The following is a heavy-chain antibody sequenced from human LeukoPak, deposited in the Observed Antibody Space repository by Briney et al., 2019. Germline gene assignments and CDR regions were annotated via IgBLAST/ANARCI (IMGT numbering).Heavy chain of an antibody. J-gene: IGHJ4*02. CDR2: SSSSGSTI. Sequence: GGSLRLSCVASGFNFRDYYMGWVRQAPGKGLEWVSYSSSSGSTIYYAASVKGRFTISRDNAKNSLYLQMNSLRIEDTAVYYCAKRVRYGSGNYHFDHWGQGTLVTVSS. CDR3: AKRVRYGSGNYHFDH. V-gene: IGHV3-11*01. CDR1: GFNFRDYY. D-gene: IGHD3-10*01.